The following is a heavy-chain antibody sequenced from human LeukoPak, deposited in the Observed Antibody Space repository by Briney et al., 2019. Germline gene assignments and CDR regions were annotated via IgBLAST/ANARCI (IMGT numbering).Heavy chain of an antibody. V-gene: IGHV1-18*01. CDR2: ISAYNGNT. CDR3: ARVLQLSPSPNFDY. CDR1: GGTFSSYA. J-gene: IGHJ4*02. D-gene: IGHD6-6*01. Sequence: ASVKVSCKASGGTFSSYAISWVRQAPGQGLEWMGWISAYNGNTNYAQKLQGRVTMTTDTSTSTAYMELRSLRSDDTAVYYCARVLQLSPSPNFDYWGQGTLVTVSS.